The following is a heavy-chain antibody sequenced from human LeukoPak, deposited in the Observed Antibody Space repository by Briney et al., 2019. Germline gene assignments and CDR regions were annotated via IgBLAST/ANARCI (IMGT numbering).Heavy chain of an antibody. CDR1: GFTFSSYA. J-gene: IGHJ4*02. V-gene: IGHV3-15*01. CDR3: TTDEHYYDSSGYYYDDY. Sequence: GGSLRLSCAASGFTFSSYAMSWVRQAPGKGLEWVGRIKSKTDGGTTDYAAPVKGRFTISRDDSKNTLYLQMNSLKTEDTVVYYCTTDEHYYDSSGYYYDDYWGQGTLVTVSS. D-gene: IGHD3-22*01. CDR2: IKSKTDGGTT.